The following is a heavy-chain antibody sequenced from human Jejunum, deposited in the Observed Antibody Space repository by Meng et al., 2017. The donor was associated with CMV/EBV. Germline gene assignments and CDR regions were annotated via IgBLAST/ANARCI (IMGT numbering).Heavy chain of an antibody. V-gene: IGHV1-69*05. J-gene: IGHJ4*02. D-gene: IGHD3-16*01. CDR1: GGAFSNYG. CDR3: ARSHSLGVNRPFDH. CDR2: IIPISGTP. Sequence: ASGGAFSNYGVIWARQAPGQGLEWMGGIIPISGTPNYAQRFQGRVTVTTDASTTTAYMELSSLTSEDAAVYYCARSHSLGVNRPFDHWGQGTLVTVSS.